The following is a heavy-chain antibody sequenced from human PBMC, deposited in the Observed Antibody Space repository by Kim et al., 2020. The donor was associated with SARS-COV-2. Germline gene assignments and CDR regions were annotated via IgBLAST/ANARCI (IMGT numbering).Heavy chain of an antibody. Sequence: GGSLRLSCAASGFTFSNYAMNWVRQAPGKGLEWVSVLSGSGGSTDYADSVKGRFTISRDNSKNTLYLQMNSLRAEDTAVYYCAKGGFCLGSIGQNWFDLWGQGTLVTVSS. CDR1: GFTFSNYA. CDR2: LSGSGGST. D-gene: IGHD3-9*01. J-gene: IGHJ5*02. CDR3: AKGGFCLGSIGQNWFDL. V-gene: IGHV3-23*01.